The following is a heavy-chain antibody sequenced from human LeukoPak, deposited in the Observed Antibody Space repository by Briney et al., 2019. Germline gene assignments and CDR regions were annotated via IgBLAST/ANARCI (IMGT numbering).Heavy chain of an antibody. V-gene: IGHV4-59*01. J-gene: IGHJ4*02. CDR2: MYYSGTI. CDR1: GGSISSYY. Sequence: SETLSLTCTDSGGSISSYYWSWIRQPPGKGLEWIGYMYYSGTINYNPSLKSRVTISVDTSKNQFSLKLSSVTPADTAMYYCARAWATDYFDYWGQGTLVTVSS. CDR3: ARAWATDYFDY.